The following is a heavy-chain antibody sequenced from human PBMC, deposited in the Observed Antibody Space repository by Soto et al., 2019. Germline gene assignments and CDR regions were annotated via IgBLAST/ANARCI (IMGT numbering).Heavy chain of an antibody. CDR2: ISYDGSNK. D-gene: IGHD4-17*01. CDR3: AKDRYGDFKIPFDY. J-gene: IGHJ4*02. Sequence: GGSLRLSCAASGFTFSSYAMHWVRQAPGKGLEWVAVISYDGSNKYYADSVKGRFTISRDNSKNTLYLQMNSLRAEDTAVYYCAKDRYGDFKIPFDYWGQGTLVTVSS. CDR1: GFTFSSYA. V-gene: IGHV3-30-3*01.